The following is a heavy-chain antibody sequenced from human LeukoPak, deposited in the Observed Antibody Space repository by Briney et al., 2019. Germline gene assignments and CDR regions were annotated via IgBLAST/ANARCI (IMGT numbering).Heavy chain of an antibody. V-gene: IGHV1-45*02. CDR3: ATSYCSGGSCSPNPPEYYFDY. CDR2: ITPFNGNT. D-gene: IGHD2-15*01. J-gene: IGHJ4*02. CDR1: GYTFTYRY. Sequence: SVTVSCKASGYTFTYRYLHWVRQAPGRALEWMGWITPFNGNTNYAQKFQDRVTITRDRSMSTAYMELSSLRSEDTAMYYCATSYCSGGSCSPNPPEYYFDYWGQGTLVTVSS.